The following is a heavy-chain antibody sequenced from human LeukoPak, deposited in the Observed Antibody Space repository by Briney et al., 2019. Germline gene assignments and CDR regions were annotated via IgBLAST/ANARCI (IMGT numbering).Heavy chain of an antibody. D-gene: IGHD1-26*01. CDR2: IYSGGST. CDR1: GFTFSSYV. J-gene: IGHJ6*03. V-gene: IGHV3-53*01. Sequence: PGGSLRLSCAASGFTFSSYVMSWVRQAPGKGLEWVSVIYSGGSTYYADSVKGRLTISRDISKNTVYLQMNSLRAEDTAVYYCASGSYHPAIYYYMDVWGKGTTVTVSS. CDR3: ASGSYHPAIYYYMDV.